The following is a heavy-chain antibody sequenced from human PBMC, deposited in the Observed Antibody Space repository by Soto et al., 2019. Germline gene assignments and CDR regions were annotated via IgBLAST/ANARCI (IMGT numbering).Heavy chain of an antibody. D-gene: IGHD6-19*01. J-gene: IGHJ6*02. CDR3: ARDREAGYNFYYGMDV. Sequence: SETLSLTCIVSGADINTYSWSWIRQPAGKGREWIGRIYTSASINYNPPLKGRVTLSVDTSTNQVSLRLASVTAADTAIYYCARDREAGYNFYYGMDVWGQGTTVTVSS. CDR2: IYTSASI. V-gene: IGHV4-4*07. CDR1: GADINTYS.